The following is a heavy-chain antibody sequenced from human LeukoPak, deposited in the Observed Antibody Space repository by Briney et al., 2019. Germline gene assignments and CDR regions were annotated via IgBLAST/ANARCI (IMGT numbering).Heavy chain of an antibody. CDR2: IYPGDSDT. J-gene: IGHJ5*02. V-gene: IGHV5-51*01. D-gene: IGHD2-8*01. CDR1: GYSFTSYW. Sequence: GGSLRLSCKGSGYSFTSYWIGWVRQMPGKGLEWMGIIYPGDSDTRYSPSFQGQVTISADKSISTAYMELSRLRSDDTAVYYCARDQCTNGVCYPWFDPWGQGTLVTVSS. CDR3: ARDQCTNGVCYPWFDP.